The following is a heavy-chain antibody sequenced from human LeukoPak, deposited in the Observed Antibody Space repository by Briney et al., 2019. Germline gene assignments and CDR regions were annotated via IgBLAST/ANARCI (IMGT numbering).Heavy chain of an antibody. CDR3: ARDGDYGDYVGY. D-gene: IGHD4-17*01. V-gene: IGHV1-69*10. CDR1: GGTFSSYA. J-gene: IGHJ4*02. Sequence: PVASVTVSCKASGGTFSSYAISWVRQAPGQGLEWMGRIIPILGIANYAQKFQGRVTITADKSTSTAYMELSSLRSEDTAVYYCARDGDYGDYVGYWGQGTLVTVSS. CDR2: IIPILGIA.